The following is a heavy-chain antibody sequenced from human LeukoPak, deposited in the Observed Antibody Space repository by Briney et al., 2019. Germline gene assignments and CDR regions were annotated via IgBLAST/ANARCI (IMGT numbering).Heavy chain of an antibody. CDR2: IMQDGSEK. J-gene: IGHJ4*02. CDR3: ARDRNYDSSGYYYPYFDY. Sequence: GGSLRISCIASGFTFSSYWMSWVRQAPGKGLEWVANIMQDGSEKYYVDSVKGRFTISRDNAKNSLSLQMNSLRAEDTALYYCARDRNYDSSGYYYPYFDYWGQGTLVTVSS. D-gene: IGHD3-22*01. CDR1: GFTFSSYW. V-gene: IGHV3-7*05.